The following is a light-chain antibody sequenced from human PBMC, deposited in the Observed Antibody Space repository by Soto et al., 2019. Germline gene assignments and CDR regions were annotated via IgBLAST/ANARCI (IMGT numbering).Light chain of an antibody. CDR3: QQYYSFPIT. CDR2: GAS. CDR1: QSVDSNY. Sequence: EIVLTQSPGTLSLSPGEEATLSCRASQSVDSNYLAWYQQKPGQTPRLIIYGASGRADGIPHRFSGSGFGTDFTLTISCLQSEDFATYYCQQYYSFPITFGQGTRLEIK. V-gene: IGKV3-20*01. J-gene: IGKJ5*01.